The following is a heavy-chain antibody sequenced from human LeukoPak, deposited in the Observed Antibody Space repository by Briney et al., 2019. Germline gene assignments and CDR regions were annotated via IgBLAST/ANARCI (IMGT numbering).Heavy chain of an antibody. J-gene: IGHJ4*02. CDR2: ISYDGSNK. D-gene: IGHD3-10*01. V-gene: IGHV3-30*18. CDR1: GFTFSDYG. CDR3: AKDLRPFGELSTFDY. Sequence: GGSLRLSCAASGFTFSDYGMHWVRQAPGKGLEWVAVISYDGSNKYYADSVKGRFTISRDNSENTLYLQMNSLRAEDTAVYYCAKDLRPFGELSTFDYWGQGTLVTVSS.